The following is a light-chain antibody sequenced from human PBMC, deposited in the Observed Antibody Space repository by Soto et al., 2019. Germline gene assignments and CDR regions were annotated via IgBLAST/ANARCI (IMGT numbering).Light chain of an antibody. CDR2: AAS. CDR1: QDITNF. Sequence: DIQMTQSPSSLSASVGDRVTITCQASQDITNFLNSYQQKSGKAPKLLIYAASNLETGVPSRFSGGGSGADFTFTISSQQPEDIATYYCQQYDLFPWTFGQGTKVEIK. CDR3: QQYDLFPWT. V-gene: IGKV1-33*01. J-gene: IGKJ1*01.